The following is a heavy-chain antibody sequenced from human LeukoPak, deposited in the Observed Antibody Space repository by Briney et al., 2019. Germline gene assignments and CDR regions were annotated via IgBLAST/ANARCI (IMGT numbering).Heavy chain of an antibody. CDR1: GFTFSSYW. D-gene: IGHD6-13*01. Sequence: GGSLRLSCAASGFTFSSYWMSWVRQAPGKGLEWVANIKQDGSEKYYVDSVMGRFTISRDNAKNSLYLQMSSLRVEDTAVYYCTRRPYSSSWYYFDYWGQGTLVTVSS. CDR3: TRRPYSSSWYYFDY. CDR2: IKQDGSEK. V-gene: IGHV3-7*01. J-gene: IGHJ4*02.